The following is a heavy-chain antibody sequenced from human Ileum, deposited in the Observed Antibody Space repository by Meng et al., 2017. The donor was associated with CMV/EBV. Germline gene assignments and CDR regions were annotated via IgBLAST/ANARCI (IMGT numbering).Heavy chain of an antibody. J-gene: IGHJ6*02. D-gene: IGHD5-18*01. CDR2: INPNSGGT. CDR1: GYTFTGYY. V-gene: IGHV1-2*02. Sequence: ASVKVSCKASGYTFTGYYMHWVRQAPGQGLEWMGWINPNSGGTNYAQKFQGRVTMTRDTSITTAYMELSRLRSDDTAVYYCARAMVPRDYYYYGMDVWGQETTVTVSS. CDR3: ARAMVPRDYYYYGMDV.